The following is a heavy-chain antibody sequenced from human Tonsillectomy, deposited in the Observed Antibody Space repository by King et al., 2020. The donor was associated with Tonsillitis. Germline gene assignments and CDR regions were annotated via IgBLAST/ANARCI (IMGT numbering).Heavy chain of an antibody. V-gene: IGHV2-5*02. CDR3: AHRPFDGEVFDY. J-gene: IGHJ4*02. CDR1: GFSLGTPGEG. D-gene: IGHD3-10*01. CDR2: IYWDDDK. Sequence: TLKESGPTLVKSTQTLTLTCTFSGFSLGTPGEGVGWIRQPPGKALEWLALIYWDDDKRYSPSLKTRLTITKDASKNQVVLTVTDLHPVDTATYYCAHRPFDGEVFDYWGQGTLVTVYS.